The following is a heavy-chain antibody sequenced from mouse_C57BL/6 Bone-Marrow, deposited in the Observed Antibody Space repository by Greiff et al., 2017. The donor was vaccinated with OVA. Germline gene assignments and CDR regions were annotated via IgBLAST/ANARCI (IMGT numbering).Heavy chain of an antibody. CDR1: GFNIKDDY. V-gene: IGHV14-4*01. CDR2: IDPENGDT. D-gene: IGHD2-1*01. CDR3: TSYGNFDY. J-gene: IGHJ2*01. Sequence: EVQLQQSGAELVRPGASVKLSCTASGFNIKDDYMHWVKQRPEQGLEWIGWIDPENGDTEYASKFQGKATITADTSSNTASLQLSSLPSEDTAVYYYTSYGNFDYWGQGTTLTVSS.